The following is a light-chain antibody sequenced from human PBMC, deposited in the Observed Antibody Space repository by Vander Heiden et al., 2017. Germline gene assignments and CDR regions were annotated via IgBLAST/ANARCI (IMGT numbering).Light chain of an antibody. J-gene: IGLJ2*01. CDR2: EDN. CDR1: GGSIAGNY. Sequence: FMLTPPHSMSESPRTTVTISCTGYGGSIAGNYVQWFQQRPGGAPTTVIYEDNRRPSGVPDRFSGSIDRSSNSASLTISGLKTEDEADYYCQSYDDSDQGVIGGGTKLTVL. V-gene: IGLV6-57*02. CDR3: QSYDDSDQGV.